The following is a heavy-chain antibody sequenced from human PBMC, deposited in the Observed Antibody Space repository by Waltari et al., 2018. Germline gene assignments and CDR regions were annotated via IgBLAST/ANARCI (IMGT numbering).Heavy chain of an antibody. V-gene: IGHV4-34*01. D-gene: IGHD3-10*01. CDR2: INHSGST. CDR3: ARGIGYGSGSPTYNWFDP. Sequence: QAQIQQWGAVLLKPSETLSLTCAVHGGSFSGYYWSWLRQPPGRGLEWIGEINHSGSTNYNPSLKSRVTISVDTTTNQFSLKLSSVTAADTAVYYWARGIGYGSGSPTYNWFDPWGQGTLVTVSS. CDR1: GGSFSGYY. J-gene: IGHJ5*02.